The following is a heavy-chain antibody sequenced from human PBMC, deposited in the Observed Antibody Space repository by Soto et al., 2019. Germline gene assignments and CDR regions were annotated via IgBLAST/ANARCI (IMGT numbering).Heavy chain of an antibody. CDR1: GFSLSTSGVG. D-gene: IGHD6-19*01. V-gene: IGHV2-5*01. CDR3: AHSLVSGWYEGGAFDI. Sequence: QITLKESGPTLVKPTQTLTLTCTFSGFSLSTSGVGVGWIRQPPGKALELLALIYWNADKRYSPSLKSRLTITKDTSKNQIVLTITTMYPVDTATYYCAHSLVSGWYEGGAFDIWGQGTMVTVSS. J-gene: IGHJ3*02. CDR2: IYWNADK.